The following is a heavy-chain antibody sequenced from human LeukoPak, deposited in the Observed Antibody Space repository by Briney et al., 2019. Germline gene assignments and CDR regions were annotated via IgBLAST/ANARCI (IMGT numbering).Heavy chain of an antibody. Sequence: PSETLSLTCTVSGDSISSNSYYWGWIRQPPGKGLEWIGSIYYSGSTYYNPSLKSRVTISVDTSKNQFSLKLSSVTAAGTAVYYCARVEEGYGSGRRENYYYYYMDVWGKGTTVTISS. V-gene: IGHV4-39*07. CDR1: GDSISSNSYY. J-gene: IGHJ6*03. CDR2: IYYSGST. D-gene: IGHD3-10*01. CDR3: ARVEEGYGSGRRENYYYYYMDV.